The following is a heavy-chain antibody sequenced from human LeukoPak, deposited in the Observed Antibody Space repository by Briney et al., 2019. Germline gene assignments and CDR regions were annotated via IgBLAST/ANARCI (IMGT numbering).Heavy chain of an antibody. CDR3: ARINGAVVPAADNEPEVNTPYYYYYYGMDV. D-gene: IGHD2-2*01. Sequence: SETLSLTCAVYGGSFSGYYWSWIRQPPGKGLEWIGEINHSGSTNCNPSLKSRVTISVDTSKNQFSLKLSSVTAADTAVYYCARINGAVVPAADNEPEVNTPYYYYYYGMDVWGQGTTVTVSS. V-gene: IGHV4-34*01. CDR1: GGSFSGYY. J-gene: IGHJ6*02. CDR2: INHSGST.